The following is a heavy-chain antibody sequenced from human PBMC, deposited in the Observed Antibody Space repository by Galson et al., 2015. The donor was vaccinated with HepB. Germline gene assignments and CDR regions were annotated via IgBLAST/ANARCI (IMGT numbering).Heavy chain of an antibody. CDR2: IWYDGSNK. J-gene: IGHJ4*02. D-gene: IGHD2-2*01. CDR3: ARDFIFVVPAAPSY. Sequence: SLRLSCAASGFTFSSYGMHWVRQAPGKGLEWVAVIWYDGSNKYYADSVKGRFTISRDNSKNTLYLQMNSLRAEDTAVYYCARDFIFVVPAAPSYWGQGTLVTVSS. CDR1: GFTFSSYG. V-gene: IGHV3-33*01.